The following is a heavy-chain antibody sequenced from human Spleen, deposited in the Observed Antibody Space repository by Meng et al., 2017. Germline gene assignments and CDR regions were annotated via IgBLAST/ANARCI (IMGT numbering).Heavy chain of an antibody. CDR1: GGSISSGGYY. Sequence: QVHLQASGPGLVNPSPALSLTCTVCGGSISSGGYYWSWIRQHPGKGLEWIGYIYYSGSTYYNPSLKSRVTISVDTSKNQFSLKLSSVTAADTAVYYCARETRDIVATVYYFDYWGQGTLVTVSS. J-gene: IGHJ4*02. CDR2: IYYSGST. D-gene: IGHD5-12*01. V-gene: IGHV4-31*03. CDR3: ARETRDIVATVYYFDY.